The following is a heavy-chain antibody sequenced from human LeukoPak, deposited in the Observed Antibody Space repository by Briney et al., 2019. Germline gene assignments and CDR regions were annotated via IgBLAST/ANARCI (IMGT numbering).Heavy chain of an antibody. CDR1: GGSISSYY. J-gene: IGHJ5*02. V-gene: IGHV4-59*05. D-gene: IGHD2-2*01. CDR3: ARPRANVVPAANKPNNWFDP. CDR2: IYYSGST. Sequence: SETLSLTCTVSGGSISSYYWSWIRQPPGKGLEWIGSIYYSGSTYYNPSLKSRVTISVDTSKNQFSLKLSSVTAADTAVYYCARPRANVVPAANKPNNWFDPWGQGTLVTVSS.